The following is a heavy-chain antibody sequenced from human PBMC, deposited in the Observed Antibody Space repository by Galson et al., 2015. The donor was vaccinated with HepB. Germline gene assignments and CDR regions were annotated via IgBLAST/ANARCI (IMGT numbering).Heavy chain of an antibody. CDR2: ISYDGSNK. CDR1: GFTFSSYA. CDR3: ARGLAPITIFGVVIISDYYYGMDV. Sequence: SLRLSCAASGFTFSSYAMHWVRQAPGKGLEWVAVISYDGSNKYYADSVKGRFTISRDNSKNTLYLQMNSLRAEDTAVYYCARGLAPITIFGVVIISDYYYGMDVWGQGTTVTVSS. D-gene: IGHD3-3*01. J-gene: IGHJ6*02. V-gene: IGHV3-30-3*01.